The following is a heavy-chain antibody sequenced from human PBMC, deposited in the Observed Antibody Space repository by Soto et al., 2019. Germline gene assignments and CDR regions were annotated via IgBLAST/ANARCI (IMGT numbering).Heavy chain of an antibody. J-gene: IGHJ4*02. V-gene: IGHV4-59*01. Sequence: SETLSLTCTVSGGYISPYYWSWIRQPPGKGLEWIGYIFYSGNTNYNPSLRSRVTISVDTSKNQFSLKLSSVTAADTAVYYCARDSGYGDPFDYWGQGTLVTLS. CDR3: ARDSGYGDPFDY. CDR1: GGYISPYY. CDR2: IFYSGNT. D-gene: IGHD4-17*01.